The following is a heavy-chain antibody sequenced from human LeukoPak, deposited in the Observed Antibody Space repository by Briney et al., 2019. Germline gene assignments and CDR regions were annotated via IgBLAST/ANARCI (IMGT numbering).Heavy chain of an antibody. J-gene: IGHJ4*02. CDR2: IIPILGIA. V-gene: IGHV1-69*04. D-gene: IGHD3-22*01. Sequence: SVKVSCKTSGGTFSSYAISWVRQAPGQGLEWMGRIIPILGIANYAQKFQGRVTITADKSTSTAYMELSSLRSEDTAVYYCARGKYYYDSSGSPLHYWGQGTLVTVSS. CDR3: ARGKYYYDSSGSPLHY. CDR1: GGTFSSYA.